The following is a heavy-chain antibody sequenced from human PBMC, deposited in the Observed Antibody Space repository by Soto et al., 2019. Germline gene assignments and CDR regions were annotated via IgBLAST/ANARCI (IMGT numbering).Heavy chain of an antibody. D-gene: IGHD6-6*01. CDR2: INHSGST. CDR1: GGSFSGYY. V-gene: IGHV4-34*01. CDR3: ARMWSSSARGAFDI. J-gene: IGHJ3*02. Sequence: QVQLQQWGAGLLKPSETPSLTCAVYGGSFSGYYWSWIRQPPGKGLEWIGEINHSGSTNYNPSLKSRVTISVDTSKNQFSLKLSSVTAADTAVYYCARMWSSSARGAFDIWGQGTMVTVSS.